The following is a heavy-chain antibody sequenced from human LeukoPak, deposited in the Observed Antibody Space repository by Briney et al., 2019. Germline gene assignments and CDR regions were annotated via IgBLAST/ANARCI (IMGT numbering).Heavy chain of an antibody. CDR2: INPNSGGT. J-gene: IGHJ3*02. V-gene: IGHV1-2*02. D-gene: IGHD3-3*01. Sequence: ASVKVSCKASGYTFTGYYMHWVRQAPGQGLEWMGWINPNSGGTNYAQKFQGRVTMTRDTSISTAYMELSRLRSDDTAVYYCARQRSITIFGVVRDAFDIWGQGTMLTVSS. CDR3: ARQRSITIFGVVRDAFDI. CDR1: GYTFTGYY.